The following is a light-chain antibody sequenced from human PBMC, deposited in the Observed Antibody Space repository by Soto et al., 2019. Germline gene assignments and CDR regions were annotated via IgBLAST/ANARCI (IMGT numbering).Light chain of an antibody. J-gene: IGLJ1*01. V-gene: IGLV2-14*01. CDR3: GSYSTTSFFV. CDR2: DVN. CDR1: SSDVGGYNY. Sequence: QSALTQPASVSGSPGQSITISCTGTSSDVGGYNYVSWYQQYPGKAPQLMIFDVNDRPSGVSYRFSGSKSGNTASLTISGLQAEDEAHYYCGSYSTTSFFVFGTGTKVTVL.